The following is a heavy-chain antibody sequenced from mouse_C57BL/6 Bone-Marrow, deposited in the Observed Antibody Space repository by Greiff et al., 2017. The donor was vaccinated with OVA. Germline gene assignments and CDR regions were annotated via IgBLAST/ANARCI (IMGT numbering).Heavy chain of an antibody. D-gene: IGHD1-1*01. CDR3: ARISHYYGSSPRYFDV. J-gene: IGHJ1*03. V-gene: IGHV5-6*01. CDR2: ISSGGSYT. Sequence: EVQVVESGGDLVKPGGSLKLSCAASGFTFSSYGMSWVRQTPDKRLEWVATISSGGSYTYYPDSVKGRFTISRDNAKNTLYLQMSRLKSEDTAMYYGARISHYYGSSPRYFDVWGTGTTVTVSS. CDR1: GFTFSSYG.